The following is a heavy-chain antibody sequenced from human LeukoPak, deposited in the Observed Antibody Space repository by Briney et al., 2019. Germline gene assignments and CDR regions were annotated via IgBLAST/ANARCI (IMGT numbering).Heavy chain of an antibody. J-gene: IGHJ4*02. Sequence: GGSLRLSCTATGFTFGVFGMAWVRQAPGQGLEWVSTISADGSNIHQADSVKGRFTISRDNSGGTLYLRMNSLRAEDTAIYYCAKDAGPQQLVFFDSRGQGTLVAVSS. V-gene: IGHV3-23*01. D-gene: IGHD6-6*01. CDR1: GFTFGVFG. CDR2: ISADGSNI. CDR3: AKDAGPQQLVFFDS.